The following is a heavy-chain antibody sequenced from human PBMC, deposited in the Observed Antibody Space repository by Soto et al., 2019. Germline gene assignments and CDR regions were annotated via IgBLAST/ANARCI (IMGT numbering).Heavy chain of an antibody. Sequence: SVKVSCKASGGTFSSYTISWVRQAPGQGLEWMGRIIPILGIANYAQKFQGRVTITADKSTSTAYMELSSLRSEDTAVYYCARDRGIAAAPKDYYYYGMDVWGQGTTVTVSS. CDR3: ARDRGIAAAPKDYYYYGMDV. J-gene: IGHJ6*02. CDR2: IIPILGIA. D-gene: IGHD6-13*01. V-gene: IGHV1-69*04. CDR1: GGTFSSYT.